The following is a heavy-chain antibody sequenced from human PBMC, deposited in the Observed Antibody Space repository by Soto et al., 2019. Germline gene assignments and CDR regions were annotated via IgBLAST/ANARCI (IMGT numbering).Heavy chain of an antibody. V-gene: IGHV1-18*04. CDR3: ARGSFPAYYYDSSGYSPAFY. Sequence: ASVKVSCKASGYTFTSYGISWVRQAPGQGLEWMGWISAYNGNTNYAQKLQGRVTMTTDTSTSTAYMELRSLRSDDTAVYYCARGSFPAYYYDSSGYSPAFYWGQGTLVTVSS. CDR1: GYTFTSYG. D-gene: IGHD3-22*01. J-gene: IGHJ4*02. CDR2: ISAYNGNT.